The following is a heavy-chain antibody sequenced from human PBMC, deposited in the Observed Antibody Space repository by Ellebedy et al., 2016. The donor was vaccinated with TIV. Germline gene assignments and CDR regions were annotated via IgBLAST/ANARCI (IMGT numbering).Heavy chain of an antibody. J-gene: IGHJ2*01. CDR3: ARDRRGGNYAGWYFDL. D-gene: IGHD1-26*01. V-gene: IGHV4-59*01. CDR2: IYDSGST. CDR1: GGSINSYY. Sequence: SETLSLXCTVSGGSINSYYWSWIRQPPGKGLEWIGYIYDSGSTNYNPSLKSRVTISVDTSKNQFSLKLSSVSTADTAVYYCARDRRGGNYAGWYFDLWGRGTLVTVSS.